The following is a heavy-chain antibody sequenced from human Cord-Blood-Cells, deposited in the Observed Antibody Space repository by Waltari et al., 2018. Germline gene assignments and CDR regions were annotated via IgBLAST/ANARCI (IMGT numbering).Heavy chain of an antibody. J-gene: IGHJ6*02. V-gene: IGHV7-4-1*02. CDR2: INTNTGNP. CDR1: GYTFTSYA. D-gene: IGHD2-2*01. Sequence: QVQLVQSGSELKKPGASVKVSCKASGYTFTSYAMNWVRQATGQGLEWMGWINTNTGNPTYAQGFTGRFVFSLDTSVSTAYLQISSLKAEDTAVYYCARDGDIVVVPAARKYGMDVWGQGTTVTVSS. CDR3: ARDGDIVVVPAARKYGMDV.